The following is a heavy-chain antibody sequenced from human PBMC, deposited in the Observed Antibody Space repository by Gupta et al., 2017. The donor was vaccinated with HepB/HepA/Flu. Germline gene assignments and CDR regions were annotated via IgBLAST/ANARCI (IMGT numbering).Heavy chain of an antibody. Sequence: QVPRGGSGGGGVQPGGVLRLSWSRRGFRFSSHGMPLGRQAPGKGLEWVAVIGSNGRSQFYGDSVKGRFTISRDNSKNTVYLQMNSLRPEDTAVYYCAKESDYNYWYFDLWGRGTLVTVSS. J-gene: IGHJ2*01. V-gene: IGHV3-30*18. D-gene: IGHD4-11*01. CDR1: GFRFSSHG. CDR3: AKESDYNYWYFDL. CDR2: IGSNGRSQ.